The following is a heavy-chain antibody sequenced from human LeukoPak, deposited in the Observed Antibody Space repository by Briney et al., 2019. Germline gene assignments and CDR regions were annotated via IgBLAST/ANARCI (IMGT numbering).Heavy chain of an antibody. D-gene: IGHD2-2*01. CDR2: IKKDGSET. J-gene: IGHJ5*02. CDR3: AREKVPIATNWFDP. Sequence: GGSLRLSCAASGFTFSTSWMSWVRQVPGKGLEWVANIKKDGSETYYVDSVKGRFTISRDNAKNSLYLQMNSLRAEDTAVYYCAREKVPIATNWFDPWGQGTLVTVSS. V-gene: IGHV3-7*03. CDR1: GFTFSTSW.